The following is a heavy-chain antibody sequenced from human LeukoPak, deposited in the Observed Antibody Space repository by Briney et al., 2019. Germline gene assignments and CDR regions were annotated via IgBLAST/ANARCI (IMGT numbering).Heavy chain of an antibody. J-gene: IGHJ3*02. Sequence: ASVKVSCKASGYTFTSYDMHWVRQAPGQRLEWVGWINPNSGGTNFAQKSQGRVTMTRDTSISTAYMELSSLTSDDTAVYYCARVGFGSGSYYDAFDICGQGTMVAVSS. CDR2: INPNSGGT. V-gene: IGHV1-2*02. D-gene: IGHD3-10*01. CDR1: GYTFTSYD. CDR3: ARVGFGSGSYYDAFDI.